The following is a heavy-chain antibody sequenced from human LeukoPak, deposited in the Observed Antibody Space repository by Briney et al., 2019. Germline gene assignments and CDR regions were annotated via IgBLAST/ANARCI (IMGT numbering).Heavy chain of an antibody. V-gene: IGHV4-34*01. CDR2: INHSGST. J-gene: IGHJ4*02. CDR1: GGSFSGYY. Sequence: SETLSLTCAVYGGSFSGYYWSWIRQPPGKGLEWIGEINHSGSTNYNPSLKSRVTISVDTSKNQFSLKLSSVTAADTAVYYCAREGSRDCSSTSCHFDYWGQGTLVTVSS. D-gene: IGHD2-2*01. CDR3: AREGSRDCSSTSCHFDY.